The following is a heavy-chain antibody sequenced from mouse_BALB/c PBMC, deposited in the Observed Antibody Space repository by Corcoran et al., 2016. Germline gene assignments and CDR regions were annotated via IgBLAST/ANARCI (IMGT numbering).Heavy chain of an antibody. D-gene: IGHD1-1*01. CDR2: INTYTGEP. CDR3: ARDYGSSQAWFAY. J-gene: IGHJ3*01. Sequence: QIQLVQSGPELKKPGETVKISCKASGYTFTNYGMNWVKQAPGKGLKWMGWINTYTGEPTYADDFKGRFAFSLETSASTAYLQINNLKNEDTATYCCARDYGSSQAWFAYWGQGTLVTVSA. CDR1: GYTFTNYG. V-gene: IGHV9-3-1*01.